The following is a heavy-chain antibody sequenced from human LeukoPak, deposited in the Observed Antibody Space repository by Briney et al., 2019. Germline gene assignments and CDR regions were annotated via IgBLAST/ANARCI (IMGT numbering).Heavy chain of an antibody. D-gene: IGHD3-9*01. CDR1: GFTFDGYA. CDR3: ANNYYDILTGYYYYYSGLDV. J-gene: IGHJ6*02. Sequence: GGSLRLSCAASGFTFDGYAMHWVRQPPGKGLEWVSFISGYGSTTYYADSVKGRFSISRDNSKNSLYLQMNSLRSEDAALYYCANNYYDILTGYYYYYSGLDVWGQGTTVTVSS. CDR2: ISGYGSTT. V-gene: IGHV3-43*02.